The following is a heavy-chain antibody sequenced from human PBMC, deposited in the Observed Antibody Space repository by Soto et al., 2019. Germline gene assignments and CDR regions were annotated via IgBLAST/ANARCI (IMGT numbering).Heavy chain of an antibody. CDR1: GGSISSGGYY. J-gene: IGHJ4*02. D-gene: IGHD6-13*01. Sequence: ASETLSLTCTVSGGSISSGGYYWSWIRQHPGKGLEWIGYIYYSGSTHYNPSLKSRVTISVDTSKNQFSLKLSSVTAADTAVYYCARHTSSSWLFDYWGQGTLVTVSS. V-gene: IGHV4-39*01. CDR3: ARHTSSSWLFDY. CDR2: IYYSGST.